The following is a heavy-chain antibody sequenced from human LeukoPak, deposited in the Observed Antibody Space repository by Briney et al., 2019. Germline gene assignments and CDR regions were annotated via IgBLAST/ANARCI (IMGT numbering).Heavy chain of an antibody. V-gene: IGHV5-51*01. CDR2: IYPGDSDT. Sequence: GESLKISCKVSGYSFTSYWIGWVRQMPGKGLEWMGIIYPGDSDTRYSPSFQGQVTISADKSISTAYLQWSSLKASDTAMYYCARVQAVFGVVTHFDYWGQGTLVTVSS. J-gene: IGHJ4*02. CDR1: GYSFTSYW. D-gene: IGHD3-3*01. CDR3: ARVQAVFGVVTHFDY.